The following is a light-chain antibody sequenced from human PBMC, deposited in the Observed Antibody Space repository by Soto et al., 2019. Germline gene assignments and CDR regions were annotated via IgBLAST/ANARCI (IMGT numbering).Light chain of an antibody. CDR3: QQYDNLPLI. CDR2: VAS. J-gene: IGKJ5*01. Sequence: DIQMTQSPSSLSASVGDRVTITCRASQSISSYLIWYQQKPGKAPKLLINVASTLQSGVPSRFSGSGSGTDFTFTISSLQPEDFATYYCQQYDNLPLIFGQGTRLEI. V-gene: IGKV1-33*01. CDR1: QSISSY.